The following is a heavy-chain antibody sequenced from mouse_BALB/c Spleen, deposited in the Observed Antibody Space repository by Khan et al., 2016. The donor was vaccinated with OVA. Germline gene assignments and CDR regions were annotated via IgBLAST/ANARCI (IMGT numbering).Heavy chain of an antibody. CDR1: GFTFNSYG. CDR3: STSYFYGYYFDY. J-gene: IGHJ2*02. D-gene: IGHD1-1*01. CDR2: ISGDSNTI. V-gene: IGHV5-17*02. Sequence: EVELVESGGGLVQPGRSQKLSCTASGFTFNSYGMHWVRQAPEKGLEWVAYISGDSNTIYYADTVKGRFTISRDNPKNTLFLQMTSLMSDDTAMYYCSTSYFYGYYFDYLGPGTSLTVS.